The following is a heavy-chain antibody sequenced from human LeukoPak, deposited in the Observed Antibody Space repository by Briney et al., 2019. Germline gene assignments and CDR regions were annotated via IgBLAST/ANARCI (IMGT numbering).Heavy chain of an antibody. CDR2: IYYSGST. Sequence: PSETLSLTCTVSGGSISSYYWRWLRQPPGKGLEWMGYIYYSGSTNYNPSLKSRVTISVDTSKNQFSLKLSSVTAADTAVYYCATQTSYYDFWSGPQVNYYYYMDVWGKGTTVTVSS. J-gene: IGHJ6*03. D-gene: IGHD3-3*01. CDR1: GGSISSYY. CDR3: ATQTSYYDFWSGPQVNYYYYMDV. V-gene: IGHV4-59*01.